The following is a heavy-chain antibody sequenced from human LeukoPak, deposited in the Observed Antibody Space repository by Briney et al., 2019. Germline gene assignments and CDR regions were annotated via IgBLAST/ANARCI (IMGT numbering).Heavy chain of an antibody. D-gene: IGHD6-13*01. CDR2: ISGSGGST. Sequence: GGSLRLSCAASGFTFSSYGMSWVRQAPGKGLEWVSAISGSGGSTYYADSVKGRFTISRDNSKNTLYLQMNSLRAEDTAVYYCAKDRAIAAYRPKDFDYWGQGTLVTVSS. J-gene: IGHJ4*02. V-gene: IGHV3-23*01. CDR1: GFTFSSYG. CDR3: AKDRAIAAYRPKDFDY.